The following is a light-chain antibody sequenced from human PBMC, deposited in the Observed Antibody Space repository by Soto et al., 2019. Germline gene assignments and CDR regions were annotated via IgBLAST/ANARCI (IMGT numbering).Light chain of an antibody. J-gene: IGLJ1*01. V-gene: IGLV2-8*01. CDR2: EVS. CDR3: SSFSGSNNYV. Sequence: QSALTQPPSASGSPGQSVTISCTGTSSDVGDYNFVSWYQQHPGKAPQLMIYEVSERTSGVPDRFSGSKSGNTASLTVSGLKAEDEPDYDCSSFSGSNNYVFGTRTKLTVL. CDR1: SSDVGDYNF.